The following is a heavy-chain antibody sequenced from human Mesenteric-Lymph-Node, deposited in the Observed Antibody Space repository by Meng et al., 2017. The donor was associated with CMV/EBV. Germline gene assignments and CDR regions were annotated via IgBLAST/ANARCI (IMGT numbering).Heavy chain of an antibody. CDR1: GFHFSTYW. V-gene: IGHV3-7*01. CDR2: INQDGSEK. J-gene: IGHJ6*02. CDR3: GRDMDV. Sequence: GGSLRLSCAAAGFHFSTYWMSWVRQAPGKALEWVANINQDGSEKNYVASVQGRFTISRDNAKNSMYLQMNSLRADDTAVYYCGRDMDVWGQGTTVTVSS.